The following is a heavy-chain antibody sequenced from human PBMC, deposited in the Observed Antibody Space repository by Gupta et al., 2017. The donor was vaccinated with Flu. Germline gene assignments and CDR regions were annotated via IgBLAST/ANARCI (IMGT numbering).Heavy chain of an antibody. Sequence: EVQLVESGGGLVEPGGSLRLSCAASGFTFSSAWMGWVRQAPGKGLEWVGRKTGGGTRVYAAPVKGRFTISRDDSKNMLYLQTNSLKTEDTALYDCSSSLKPGGFDVWGQGTMVTVSS. CDR2: KTGGGTR. D-gene: IGHD2-15*01. V-gene: IGHV3-15*01. J-gene: IGHJ3*01. CDR3: SSSLKPGGFDV. CDR1: GFTFSSAW.